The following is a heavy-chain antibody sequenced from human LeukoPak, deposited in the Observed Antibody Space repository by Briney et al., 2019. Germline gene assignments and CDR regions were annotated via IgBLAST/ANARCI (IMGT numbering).Heavy chain of an antibody. CDR1: GFTFSSYE. D-gene: IGHD4-23*01. V-gene: IGHV3-48*03. CDR3: ARDDDYVGGDY. J-gene: IGHJ4*02. Sequence: GGSLRLSCAASGFTFSSYEMNWVRQAPGKGLEWVSYISSSGSTIYYADSVKGRFTISRDNAKNSLYLQMNSLRAEDTAVYYCARDDDYVGGDYWGQGTLVTVSS. CDR2: ISSSGSTI.